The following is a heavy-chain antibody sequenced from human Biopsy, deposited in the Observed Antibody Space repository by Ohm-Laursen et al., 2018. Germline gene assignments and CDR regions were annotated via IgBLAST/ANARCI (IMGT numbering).Heavy chain of an antibody. V-gene: IGHV3-23*01. CDR3: ARAAYSSGHKIDS. D-gene: IGHD6-25*01. CDR2: ITASGGTT. Sequence: SLRLSCTASGISFSRSAMNWVRQAPGKGLERVSGITASGGTTYYADSVKGRFTISRDESKNTLYLQMNRLRAEDTAVYHCARAAYSSGHKIDSWGQGTLVTVSS. CDR1: GISFSRSA. J-gene: IGHJ4*02.